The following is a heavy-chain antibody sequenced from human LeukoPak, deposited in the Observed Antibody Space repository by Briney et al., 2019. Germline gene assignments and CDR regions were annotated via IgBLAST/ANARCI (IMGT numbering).Heavy chain of an antibody. CDR3: AKPPHFSDVEMATPFDY. Sequence: PGGSLRLSCAGSGFAFSSSWMHWVRQTPGKGLVWVSRMNSDGTTTDYADSVKGRFTISRDNARNTLYLQMNSLRAEDTAVYYCAKPPHFSDVEMATPFDYWGQGTLVTVSS. CDR1: GFAFSSSW. CDR2: MNSDGTTT. V-gene: IGHV3-74*01. D-gene: IGHD5-24*01. J-gene: IGHJ4*02.